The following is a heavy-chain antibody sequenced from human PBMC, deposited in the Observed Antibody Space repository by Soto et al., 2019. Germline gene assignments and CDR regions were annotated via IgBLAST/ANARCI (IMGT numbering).Heavy chain of an antibody. V-gene: IGHV4-39*01. D-gene: IGHD3-22*01. CDR3: ARRIMYYYDSSGPKAAFDI. J-gene: IGHJ3*02. CDR1: GGSISSSSYY. Sequence: SETLSLTCTVSGGSISSSSYYWGWIRHPPGKGLEWIGSIYYSGSTYYNPSLKSRVTISVDTSKNQFSLKLSSVTAADTAVYYCARRIMYYYDSSGPKAAFDIWGQGTMVTVSS. CDR2: IYYSGST.